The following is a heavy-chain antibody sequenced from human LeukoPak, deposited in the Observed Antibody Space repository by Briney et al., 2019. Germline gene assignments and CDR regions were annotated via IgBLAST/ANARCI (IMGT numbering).Heavy chain of an antibody. D-gene: IGHD2-15*01. CDR3: AKSRYCSGGSCYRFDY. V-gene: IGHV3-23*01. J-gene: IGHJ4*02. CDR2: ISGSGGST. CDR1: GFTFSSYA. Sequence: GALRLSCAASGFTFSSYAMSWVRQAPGKGLEWVSAISGSGGSTYYADSVKGRFTISRDNSKNTLYLQMNSLRAEDTAVYYCAKSRYCSGGSCYRFDYWGQGTLVTVSS.